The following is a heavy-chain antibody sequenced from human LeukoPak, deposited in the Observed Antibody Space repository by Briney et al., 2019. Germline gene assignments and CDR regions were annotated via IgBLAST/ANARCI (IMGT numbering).Heavy chain of an antibody. CDR3: ARGRGYYGSGMLYGMDV. Sequence: PSETLSLTCAVYGGSFSGYYWSWLRQPPGKGLEWIGEINHSGSTNYNPSLKSRVTISVDTSKNQFSLKLSSVAAADTAVYYCARGRGYYGSGMLYGMDVWGKGTTVTVSS. CDR2: INHSGST. CDR1: GGSFSGYY. V-gene: IGHV4-34*01. D-gene: IGHD3-10*01. J-gene: IGHJ6*04.